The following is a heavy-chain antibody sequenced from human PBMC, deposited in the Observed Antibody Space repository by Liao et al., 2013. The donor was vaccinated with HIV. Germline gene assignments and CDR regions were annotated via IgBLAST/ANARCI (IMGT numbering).Heavy chain of an antibody. D-gene: IGHD3-16*01. V-gene: IGHV4-61*02. CDR3: ARGNDRRWGVGHLGEALDV. Sequence: QVQLQESGPGLVKPSQTLSLTCTVAGDSVSNSKDYWAWIRQPAGKGLEWIGRILPNGDTNYRPSLKRRVTILTDTSKNQFSLKLTSVTAADTAVYYCARGNDRRWGVGHLGEALDVWGPGTMVTVSS. J-gene: IGHJ3*01. CDR2: ILPNGDT. CDR1: GDSVSNSKDY.